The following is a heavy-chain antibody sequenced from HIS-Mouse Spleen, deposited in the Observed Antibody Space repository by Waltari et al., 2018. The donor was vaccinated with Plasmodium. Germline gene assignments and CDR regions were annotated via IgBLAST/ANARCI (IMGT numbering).Heavy chain of an antibody. CDR1: GGSFSGYY. CDR3: AGSGSGGYYY. V-gene: IGHV4-34*01. D-gene: IGHD3-10*01. CDR2: INLSGST. J-gene: IGHJ4*02. Sequence: QVQLQQWGAGLLKPSETLSLTCAVYGGSFSGYYWSWIRQPSGKGLEWIGEINLSGSTNSNPCLKSRVTISVDTCKNQFSLKLSSVTAADTAVYYCAGSGSGGYYYWGQGTLVTVSS.